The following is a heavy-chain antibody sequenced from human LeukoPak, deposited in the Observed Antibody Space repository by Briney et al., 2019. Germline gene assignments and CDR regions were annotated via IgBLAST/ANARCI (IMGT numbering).Heavy chain of an antibody. CDR2: ISPSGDIT. CDR1: GFTFSNHG. CDR3: AKDTPTTGYHLDS. D-gene: IGHD1-1*01. J-gene: IGHJ4*02. Sequence: PGGSLRLSCAASGFTFSNHGMNWVRQAPGKGLEWVSGISPSGDITYYADSVKGRFTISRDNSENTLYLQINSLRVEDTAVYYCAKDTPTTGYHLDSWGQGTLVTVSS. V-gene: IGHV3-23*01.